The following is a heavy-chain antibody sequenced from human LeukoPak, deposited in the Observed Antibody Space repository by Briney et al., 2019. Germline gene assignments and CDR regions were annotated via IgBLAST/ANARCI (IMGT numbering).Heavy chain of an antibody. J-gene: IGHJ4*01. D-gene: IGHD6-19*01. V-gene: IGHV1-2*02. Sequence: ASVKVSCKASGYTFTGYYMHWVRQAPGQGLEWMGWINPNSGGTNYAQKLQGRVTMTRDTSISTAYMELSRLRSDDTAVYYCARDKLEYIAVAGNFDYWGQEPWSPSPQ. CDR3: ARDKLEYIAVAGNFDY. CDR2: INPNSGGT. CDR1: GYTFTGYY.